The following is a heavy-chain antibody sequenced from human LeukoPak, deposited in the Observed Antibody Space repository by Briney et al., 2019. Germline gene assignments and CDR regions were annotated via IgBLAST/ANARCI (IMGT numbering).Heavy chain of an antibody. CDR1: GGTFSSYA. D-gene: IGHD5-24*01. Sequence: GASVKVSCKASGGTFSSYAISWVRQAPGQGLEWMGGIIPIFGTANYAQKFQGRVTITADESTSTAYMELSSLRSEDTAVYYCARGRGRWLQLLDFDYWGQGTLVTVSS. CDR3: ARGRGRWLQLLDFDY. V-gene: IGHV1-69*13. J-gene: IGHJ4*02. CDR2: IIPIFGTA.